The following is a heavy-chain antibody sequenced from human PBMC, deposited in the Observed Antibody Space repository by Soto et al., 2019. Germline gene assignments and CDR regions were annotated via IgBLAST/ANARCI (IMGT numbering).Heavy chain of an antibody. Sequence: QVQLVESGGGVVQPGTSLRLSCVGSGFTFRSYVIHWVRQAPGKGLEWVALTSYDGSNNFYGDSVKGRFTISRDNSRNTVELQMGSLSLEDKALYYCARWGTTGGLDVWGQGTLVSVSS. CDR1: GFTFRSYV. J-gene: IGHJ4*02. D-gene: IGHD3-16*01. CDR2: TSYDGSNN. CDR3: ARWGTTGGLDV. V-gene: IGHV3-33*05.